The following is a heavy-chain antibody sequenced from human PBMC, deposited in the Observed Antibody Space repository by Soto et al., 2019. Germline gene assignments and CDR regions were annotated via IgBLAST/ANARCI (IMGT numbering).Heavy chain of an antibody. Sequence: QVQLVESGGGLVKPGGSLRLSCAVSGFTFSDLYMSWIRQAPGKGLEWVSYISSSGHSTQYADSVKGRFIISRDNAKNSLSLQMNSLRAEDTAVYYCARDRGAVAGQYFDYWGQGTLVTVSS. CDR3: ARDRGAVAGQYFDY. J-gene: IGHJ4*02. D-gene: IGHD6-19*01. CDR2: ISSSGHST. V-gene: IGHV3-11*05. CDR1: GFTFSDLY.